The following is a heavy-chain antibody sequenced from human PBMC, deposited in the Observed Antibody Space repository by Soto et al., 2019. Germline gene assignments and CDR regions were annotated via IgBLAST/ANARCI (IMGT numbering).Heavy chain of an antibody. V-gene: IGHV4-59*01. D-gene: IGHD1-26*01. Sequence: SETLSLTCTVSGGSISYYYWSWIRQPPGKGLEWIGYMYYSGSTNYNPSLKSRVTISVDTSKKQFSLKLNSVTAADTAVYYCARGSGNYYYYGLDVWGLGTTVTVSS. CDR3: ARGSGNYYYYGLDV. CDR2: MYYSGST. J-gene: IGHJ6*02. CDR1: GGSISYYY.